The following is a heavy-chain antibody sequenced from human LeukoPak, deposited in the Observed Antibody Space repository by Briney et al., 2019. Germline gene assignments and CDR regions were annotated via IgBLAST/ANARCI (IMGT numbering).Heavy chain of an antibody. CDR1: GYSFTSYW. CDR2: IYPGDSDT. V-gene: IGHV5-51*01. J-gene: IGHJ4*02. D-gene: IGHD6-13*01. Sequence: GESLKISCKGSGYSFTSYWIGLVRQMPGKGLGWMGIIYPGDSDTRYSPSFQGQVTISADKSFSTAYLQWSSLKASDTAMSYCARLMTYSSSWYASAIGYWGQGTLVTVSS. CDR3: ARLMTYSSSWYASAIGY.